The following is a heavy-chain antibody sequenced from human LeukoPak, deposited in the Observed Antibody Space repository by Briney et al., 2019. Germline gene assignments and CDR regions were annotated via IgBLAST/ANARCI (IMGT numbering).Heavy chain of an antibody. Sequence: SGTLSLTCAVCGGSFSGYYWSWIRQPPGKGLEWIGEINHSGSTNYNPSLKSRVTISVDTSKNQFSLKLSSVTAADTAVYYCARDIHYYGSGSYGYYFDYWGQGTLVTVSS. CDR1: GGSFSGYY. D-gene: IGHD3-10*01. CDR3: ARDIHYYGSGSYGYYFDY. J-gene: IGHJ4*02. V-gene: IGHV4-34*01. CDR2: INHSGST.